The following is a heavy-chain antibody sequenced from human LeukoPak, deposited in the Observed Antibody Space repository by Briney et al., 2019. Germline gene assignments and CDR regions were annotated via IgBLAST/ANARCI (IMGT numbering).Heavy chain of an antibody. CDR2: IYSGDSGGTI. CDR1: GLTVTSNF. D-gene: IGHD2-2*01. J-gene: IGHJ4*02. CDR3: ARWYCSGTSCYYDY. Sequence: PGGSLRLSCAASGLTVTSNFMSWVRQAPGRGLEWVSIIYSGDSGGTINYGDSVKGRFTISRDSSKNILYLQMNSLRAEDTAVYYCARWYCSGTSCYYDYWGQGTLVTVSS. V-gene: IGHV3-53*01.